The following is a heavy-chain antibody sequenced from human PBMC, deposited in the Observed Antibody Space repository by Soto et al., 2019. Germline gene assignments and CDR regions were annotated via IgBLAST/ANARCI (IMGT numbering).Heavy chain of an antibody. D-gene: IGHD3-3*01. CDR1: GGTFSSYA. V-gene: IGHV1-69*06. CDR2: IIPIFGTA. J-gene: IGHJ6*02. Sequence: GASVKVSCKASGGTFSSYAISCVLQSPLQWLDWMGGIIPIFGTANYAQKFQGRVTITADKSTSTAYMELSSLRSEDTAVYYCARSKEPSYDFWYGMDVWGQGTTVTVSS. CDR3: ARSKEPSYDFWYGMDV.